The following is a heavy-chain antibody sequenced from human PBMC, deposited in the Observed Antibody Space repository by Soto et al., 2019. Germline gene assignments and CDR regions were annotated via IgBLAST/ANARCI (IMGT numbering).Heavy chain of an antibody. CDR3: ARVPAGKRFNWFDP. CDR2: MNPNSGNT. D-gene: IGHD1-1*01. V-gene: IGHV1-8*01. J-gene: IGHJ5*02. Sequence: ASVKVSCKASGYTFTSYDINWVRQATGQGLEWMGWMNPNSGNTGYAQKFQGRVTMTRNTSISTAYMELSSLRSEDTAVFYCARVPAGKRFNWFDPWGQGTLVTVSS. CDR1: GYTFTSYD.